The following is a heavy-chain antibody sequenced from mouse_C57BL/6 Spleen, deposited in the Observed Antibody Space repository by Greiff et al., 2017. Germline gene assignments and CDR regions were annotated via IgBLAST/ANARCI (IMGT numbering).Heavy chain of an antibody. J-gene: IGHJ2*01. D-gene: IGHD2-2*01. CDR2: IDPSDSET. Sequence: QVQLQQPGAELVRPGSSVKLSCKASGYTFTSYWMHWVKQRPIQGLEWIGNIDPSDSETHYNQKFKDKATLTVDKSSSTAYMQLSSLTSEDSAVYYCARSRGNYYGYFYYFDYWGQGTTLTVSS. CDR1: GYTFTSYW. CDR3: ARSRGNYYGYFYYFDY. V-gene: IGHV1-52*01.